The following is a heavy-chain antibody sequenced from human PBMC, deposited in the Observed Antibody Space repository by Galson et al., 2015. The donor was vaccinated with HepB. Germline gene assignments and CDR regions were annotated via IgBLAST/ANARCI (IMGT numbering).Heavy chain of an antibody. CDR2: IYPGDSDT. V-gene: IGHV5-51*01. D-gene: IGHD4-23*01. CDR3: ARPRSTVVIPGAFDI. Sequence: QSGAEVKKPGESLKISCKGSGYSFTSYWIGWVRQMPGKGLEWMGIIYPGDSDTRYSPSFQGQVTISADKSISTAYLQWSSLKASDTAMYYCARPRSTVVIPGAFDIWGQGTMVTVSS. J-gene: IGHJ3*02. CDR1: GYSFTSYW.